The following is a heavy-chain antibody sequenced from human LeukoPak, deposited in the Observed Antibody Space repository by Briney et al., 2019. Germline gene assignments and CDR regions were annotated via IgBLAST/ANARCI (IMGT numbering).Heavy chain of an antibody. Sequence: PGRSLRLSCAASGFTFSNFGMHWVRRAPGKALEWLAVIYYDGSDQSYANSVKGRFTISRDNSKNTLYLQMRSLGVEDTAVYYCAKGGRDWILRYYFDSWGQGTLVTVSS. CDR3: AKGGRDWILRYYFDS. D-gene: IGHD2-21*02. CDR1: GFTFSNFG. V-gene: IGHV3-33*06. J-gene: IGHJ4*02. CDR2: IYYDGSDQ.